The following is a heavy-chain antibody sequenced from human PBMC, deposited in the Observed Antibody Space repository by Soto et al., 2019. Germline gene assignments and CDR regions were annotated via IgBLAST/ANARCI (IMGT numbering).Heavy chain of an antibody. D-gene: IGHD3-10*01. Sequence: PVGSLRLSCASSVFTFSSYWMHCVRQSPGKWLVWVSRINSDGSSTSYADSVKGRFTISRDNAKNTLYLQMNSLRAEDTAVYYCARDSMVRGVIIYYYYHYGMEVLGQGTTVIVS. J-gene: IGHJ6*01. V-gene: IGHV3-74*01. CDR3: ARDSMVRGVIIYYYYHYGMEV. CDR2: INSDGSST. CDR1: VFTFSSYW.